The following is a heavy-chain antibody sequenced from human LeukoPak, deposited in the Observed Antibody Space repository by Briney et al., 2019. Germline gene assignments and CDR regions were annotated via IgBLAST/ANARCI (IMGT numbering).Heavy chain of an antibody. Sequence: PSETLSLTCTVSGGSVSSGSYYWSWIRQPPGKGLEWIVYIYYSGSTNYNPSLKSRVTISVDTSKNQFSLKLSSVTAADTAVYYCARGYDFWSGYYGAYWFDPWGQGTLVTVSS. CDR3: ARGYDFWSGYYGAYWFDP. V-gene: IGHV4-61*01. J-gene: IGHJ5*02. CDR2: IYYSGST. CDR1: GGSVSSGSYY. D-gene: IGHD3-3*01.